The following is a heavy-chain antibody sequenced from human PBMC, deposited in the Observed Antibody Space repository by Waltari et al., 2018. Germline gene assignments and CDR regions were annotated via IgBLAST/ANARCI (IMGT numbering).Heavy chain of an antibody. D-gene: IGHD2-8*01. Sequence: QVQLVQSGAEVKKPGASVKVSCKASGYTFTGYYMHWVRQAPGQGLEWMGRINPNSVRTNYAQKVQGRVTMTRDTSISTAYMELSRLRSDDTAVYYCAIDSRVIVRMVYAMLDALDIWGQGTMVTVAS. CDR3: AIDSRVIVRMVYAMLDALDI. V-gene: IGHV1-2*06. J-gene: IGHJ3*02. CDR1: GYTFTGYY. CDR2: INPNSVRT.